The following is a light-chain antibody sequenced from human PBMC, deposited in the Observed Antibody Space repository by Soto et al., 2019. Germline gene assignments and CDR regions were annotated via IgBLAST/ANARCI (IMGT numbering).Light chain of an antibody. CDR2: LNSDGSH. CDR3: QTLGTGFWV. J-gene: IGLJ3*02. CDR1: SGHSSYA. V-gene: IGLV4-69*01. Sequence: QLVLTQSPSASASLGASVKLTCTLSSGHSSYAIAWHQQQQEKGPRYLMKLNSDGSHSKGDGIPYRFSGSSSGAERYLAISSLPSEEEADYYCQTLGTGFWVFGGGTKLTVL.